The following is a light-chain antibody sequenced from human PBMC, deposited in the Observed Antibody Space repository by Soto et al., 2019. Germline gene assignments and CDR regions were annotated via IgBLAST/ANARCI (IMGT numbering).Light chain of an antibody. CDR1: QSVSSY. J-gene: IGKJ3*01. Sequence: EIVLTQSPATLSLSPGERATLSCRASQSVSSYLAWYQQKPGQAPRLLIYDASNRATGIPARFSVSGSGTDFTLTISSLVPEDFAVYYCQQRSNWPLTFGPGTKVDIK. V-gene: IGKV3-11*01. CDR3: QQRSNWPLT. CDR2: DAS.